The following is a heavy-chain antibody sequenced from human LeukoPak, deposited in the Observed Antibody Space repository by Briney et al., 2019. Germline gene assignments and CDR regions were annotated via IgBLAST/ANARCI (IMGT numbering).Heavy chain of an antibody. V-gene: IGHV3-49*03. D-gene: IGHD5-18*01. CDR3: TRDRGYSNGYVYYYYYMDV. Sequence: GGSLRLSCTTSGFTFGDYAMSWFRQAPGKGLEWVGFIRSKTYGGTTEYAASVKGRFTISRDDSKSIAYLQMNSLKTEDTAVYYCTRDRGYSNGYVYYYYYMDVWGKGTTVTVSS. CDR2: IRSKTYGGTT. CDR1: GFTFGDYA. J-gene: IGHJ6*03.